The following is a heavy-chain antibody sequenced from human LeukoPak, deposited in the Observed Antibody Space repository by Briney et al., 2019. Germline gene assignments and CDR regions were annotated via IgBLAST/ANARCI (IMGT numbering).Heavy chain of an antibody. CDR2: IYDSLST. CDR1: GGSISTYY. D-gene: IGHD6-13*01. Sequence: PSETLSLTCTVSGGSISTYYWSWIRQPPGKGLEWIGYIYDSLSTDYNPSLKSRVTISVDMSKNQFSLKWTSVTAADTAVYYCARRSWYVDYWGQGTRVTVSS. CDR3: ARRSWYVDY. V-gene: IGHV4-59*01. J-gene: IGHJ4*02.